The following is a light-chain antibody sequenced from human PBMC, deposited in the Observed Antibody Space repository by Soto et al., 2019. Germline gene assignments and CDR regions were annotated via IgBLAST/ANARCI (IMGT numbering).Light chain of an antibody. CDR1: SSDFGDDKY. J-gene: IGLJ1*01. CDR2: EVS. V-gene: IGLV2-14*01. Sequence: QSALTPPAFVSGSPGQWLTMSCTGSSSDFGDDKYVSWYQHHPGKGPKLIIYEVSNRPSGVSDRFSGSKSGNKASLIISNLEAEDESEYYCGSYTRTDTPFVFGTGTEVTVL. CDR3: GSYTRTDTPFV.